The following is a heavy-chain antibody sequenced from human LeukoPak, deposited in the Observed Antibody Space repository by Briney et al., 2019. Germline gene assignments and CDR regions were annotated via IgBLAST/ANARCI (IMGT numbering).Heavy chain of an antibody. V-gene: IGHV3-30*01. J-gene: IGHJ3*02. Sequence: MRLPCAASILTLSSYATHRVHKAPRKGPETEAAISYEGSNKYYADSVKGRFTISRDNSKNTLYLQMNSLRAEDTAVYYCARDPSPKYGDHDAFDIWGQGTMVTVSS. CDR1: ILTLSSYA. D-gene: IGHD4-17*01. CDR2: ISYEGSNK. CDR3: ARDPSPKYGDHDAFDI.